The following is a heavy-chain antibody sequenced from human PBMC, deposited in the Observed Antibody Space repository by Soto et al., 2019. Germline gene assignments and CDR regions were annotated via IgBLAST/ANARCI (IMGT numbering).Heavy chain of an antibody. CDR2: IYYSGST. V-gene: IGHV4-31*03. J-gene: IGHJ4*02. CDR1: GGSISSGGYY. CDR3: ARDRLRFGSSAHYYFDY. Sequence: QVQLQESGPGLVKPSQTLSLTCTVSGGSISSGGYYWSWIRQHPGKGLEWIGYIYYSGSTYYNPSLKSRLTISVDTSKNQFSLKLSSVTAADTAVYYCARDRLRFGSSAHYYFDYWGQGTLVTVSS. D-gene: IGHD5-12*01.